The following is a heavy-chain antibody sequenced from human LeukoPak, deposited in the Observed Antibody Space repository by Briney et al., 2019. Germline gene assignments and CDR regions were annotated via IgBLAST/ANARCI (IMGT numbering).Heavy chain of an antibody. CDR3: AKSGVAWELFHWFDP. CDR2: ISVSGGST. J-gene: IGHJ5*02. V-gene: IGHV3-23*01. Sequence: PPGGSLRLSCAASGFTFSSYAMSWVRQAPGKGREWVSAISVSGGSTSSAASVNGPFTISTDNSKNTLYLQMNSLRADDTAVYYCAKSGVAWELFHWFDPWGQGTLVTVSS. CDR1: GFTFSSYA. D-gene: IGHD1-26*01.